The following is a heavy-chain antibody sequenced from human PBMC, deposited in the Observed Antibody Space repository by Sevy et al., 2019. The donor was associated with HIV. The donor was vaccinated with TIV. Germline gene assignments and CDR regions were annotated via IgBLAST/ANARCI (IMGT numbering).Heavy chain of an antibody. J-gene: IGHJ6*03. Sequence: GGSLRLSCAASGFTFSSYEMNWVRQAPGKGLEWVSYISSSGSTIYYADSVKGRFTISRDNAKNSLYLQMNSLRAEDTAVYYCAREGLDCSSTSRYPYYYYYMDVWGKGTTVTVSS. D-gene: IGHD2-2*01. CDR3: AREGLDCSSTSRYPYYYYYMDV. CDR2: ISSSGSTI. CDR1: GFTFSSYE. V-gene: IGHV3-48*03.